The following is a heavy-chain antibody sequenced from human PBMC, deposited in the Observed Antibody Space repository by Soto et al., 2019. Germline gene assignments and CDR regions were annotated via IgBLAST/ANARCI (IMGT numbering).Heavy chain of an antibody. CDR3: ARDLAPSDNDDFYGMDG. Sequence: PGGSLRLSCVASGFTFGDYTMSWFRQAPGGGLEWVSFIRSKAYGATTEYAASVKGRFTISRDDSKSIAYLQMNSLKSEDTAVYYCARDLAPSDNDDFYGMDGWDQGTTVTVSS. CDR1: GFTFGDYT. CDR2: IRSKAYGATT. J-gene: IGHJ6*02. V-gene: IGHV3-49*03. D-gene: IGHD4-17*01.